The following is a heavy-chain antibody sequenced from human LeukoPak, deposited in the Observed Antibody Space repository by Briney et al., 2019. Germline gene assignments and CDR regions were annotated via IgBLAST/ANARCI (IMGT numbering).Heavy chain of an antibody. D-gene: IGHD3-3*01. V-gene: IGHV3-30*04. CDR3: AKAPYVLRFLEWLTHFDY. CDR1: GFTFSSYA. J-gene: IGHJ4*02. CDR2: ISYDGSNK. Sequence: GGSLRLSCAASGFTFSSYAMHWVRQAPGKGLEWVAVISYDGSNKYYADSVKGRFTISRDNSKNTLYLQMNSLRAEDTAVYYCAKAPYVLRFLEWLTHFDYWGQGTLVTVSS.